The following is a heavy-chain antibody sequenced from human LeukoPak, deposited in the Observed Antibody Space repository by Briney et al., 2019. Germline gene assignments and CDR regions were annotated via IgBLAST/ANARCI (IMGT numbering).Heavy chain of an antibody. J-gene: IGHJ1*01. CDR2: ISGSGGST. D-gene: IGHD4-17*01. Sequence: QPGGSLRLSYAASGFTFSSYAMSWVRQAPGKVLEWVSAISGSGGSTYYADSVKGRFTISRDNAKNSLYLQMNSLRAEDTAVYYCASGLFHDYGDYGGYFQHWGQGTLVTVSS. CDR1: GFTFSSYA. CDR3: ASGLFHDYGDYGGYFQH. V-gene: IGHV3-23*01.